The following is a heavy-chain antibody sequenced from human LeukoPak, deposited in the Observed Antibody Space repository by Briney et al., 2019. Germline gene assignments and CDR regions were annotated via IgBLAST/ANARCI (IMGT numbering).Heavy chain of an antibody. Sequence: PSETLSLTCAVYGGSFSGYYWSWLRQPPGKGLEWIGEINHSGSTNYNPSLKSRVTISVDTSKNQFSLKLSSVTAADTAVYYCARQVATKGEWAFDVWGQGTMVTVAS. J-gene: IGHJ3*01. V-gene: IGHV4-34*01. CDR2: INHSGST. CDR3: ARQVATKGEWAFDV. D-gene: IGHD5-12*01. CDR1: GGSFSGYY.